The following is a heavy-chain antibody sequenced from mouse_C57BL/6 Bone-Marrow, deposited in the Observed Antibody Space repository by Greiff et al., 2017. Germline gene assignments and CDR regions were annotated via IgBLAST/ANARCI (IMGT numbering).Heavy chain of an antibody. CDR2: IHPSDSDT. Sequence: VPLHQSGPELVKPGASVKLSCKASGYTFTSYWLHWVTQRPGQGLEWIGRIHPSDSDTNYNQTFKGKATLTVDKSSRTAYMQLSSLTSEDSAVYYWAIGEDYWGQGTTLTVSS. V-gene: IGHV1-74*01. CDR3: AIGEDY. CDR1: GYTFTSYW. J-gene: IGHJ2*01.